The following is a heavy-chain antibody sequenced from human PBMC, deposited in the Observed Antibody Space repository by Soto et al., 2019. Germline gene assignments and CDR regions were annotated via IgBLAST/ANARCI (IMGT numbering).Heavy chain of an antibody. D-gene: IGHD3-9*01. V-gene: IGHV1-46*01. CDR3: ARGVLRYFDWVDYYMDV. Sequence: GASVKVSCKSSGYTFTSYYMHWVRQAPGQGLEWMGIINPSGGSTSYAQKFQGRVTMTRDTSTSTVYMELSSLRSEDTAVYYCARGVLRYFDWVDYYMDVWGKGTTVTSP. J-gene: IGHJ6*03. CDR2: INPSGGST. CDR1: GYTFTSYY.